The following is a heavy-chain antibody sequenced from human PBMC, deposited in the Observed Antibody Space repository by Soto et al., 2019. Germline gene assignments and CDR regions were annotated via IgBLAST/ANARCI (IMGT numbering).Heavy chain of an antibody. V-gene: IGHV3-21*02. J-gene: IGHJ5*02. D-gene: IGHD6-13*01. CDR1: GFTFRSFT. CDR3: TRDASRDSSARGWFDP. Sequence: EVQLVESGGGLVKPGGSLRLSCEASGFTFRSFTMNWVRQAPGKGLEWVSTISSNSAYIYYTDALRGRFTISRDNAKNSLHLQMNSLRAEDTAVYYCTRDASRDSSARGWFDPWGPGTLVTVSS. CDR2: ISSNSAYI.